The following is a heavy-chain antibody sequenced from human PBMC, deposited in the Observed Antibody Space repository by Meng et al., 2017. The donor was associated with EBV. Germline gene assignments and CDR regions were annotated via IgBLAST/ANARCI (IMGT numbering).Heavy chain of an antibody. CDR1: DYTYTSYG. CDR2: ISAYNGNT. CDR3: ARETSGYDFNWFDP. Sequence: QLQLVQSVAVVEKPGASWKVSVKASDYTYTSYGISWVRQAPGQGLEWMGWISAYNGNTNYAQKLQGRVTMTTDTSTSTAYMELRSLRSDDTAVYYCARETSGYDFNWFDPWGQGTLVTVSS. D-gene: IGHD5-12*01. J-gene: IGHJ5*02. V-gene: IGHV1-18*01.